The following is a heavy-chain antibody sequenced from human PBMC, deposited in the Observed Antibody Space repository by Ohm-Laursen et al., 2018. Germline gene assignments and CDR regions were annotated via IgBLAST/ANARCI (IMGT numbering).Heavy chain of an antibody. CDR1: GFTFSSYG. Sequence: SLRLSCSASGFTFSSYGMHWVRQAPGKGLEWVAVISYDGSNKYYADSVKGRFTISRDNSKNTLYLQMNSLRAEDTAVYYCARAGRNIVVVTALLGGWFDPWGQGTLVTVSS. V-gene: IGHV3-30*03. CDR3: ARAGRNIVVVTALLGGWFDP. CDR2: ISYDGSNK. J-gene: IGHJ5*02. D-gene: IGHD2-21*02.